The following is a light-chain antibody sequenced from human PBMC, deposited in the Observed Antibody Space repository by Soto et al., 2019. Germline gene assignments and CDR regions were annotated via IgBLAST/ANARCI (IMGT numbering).Light chain of an antibody. J-gene: IGKJ1*01. Sequence: DIPMTQSPSSLSASVGDRVTITCRASQGISNYLAWYQQKPGKVPDLLIYAASTLQSGVPPRFSGSGSGTYFSLTISSLQPEDVATYYCQRYNSASTFGPGTKVEIK. V-gene: IGKV1-27*01. CDR1: QGISNY. CDR3: QRYNSAST. CDR2: AAS.